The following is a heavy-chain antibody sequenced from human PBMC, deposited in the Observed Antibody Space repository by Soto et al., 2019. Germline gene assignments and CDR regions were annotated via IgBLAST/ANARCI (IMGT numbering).Heavy chain of an antibody. V-gene: IGHV4-39*01. Sequence: QLQLQESGPGLVKPSETLSLTCTVSGGSISSSSYYWGWIRQPPGKGLEWIGSIYYSGSTYYNPSLKSRVTISVDTSKNQFPLKLSSVTAADTAVYYCARRGITMIVSYFDYWGQGTLVTVSS. D-gene: IGHD3-22*01. J-gene: IGHJ4*02. CDR3: ARRGITMIVSYFDY. CDR2: IYYSGST. CDR1: GGSISSSSYY.